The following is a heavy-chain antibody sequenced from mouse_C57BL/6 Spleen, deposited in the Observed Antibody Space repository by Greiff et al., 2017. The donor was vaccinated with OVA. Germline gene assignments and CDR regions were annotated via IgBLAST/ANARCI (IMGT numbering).Heavy chain of an antibody. CDR2: FYPGSGSI. V-gene: IGHV1-62-2*01. D-gene: IGHD2-1*01. CDR3: ARQDYGNFLYAY. J-gene: IGHJ3*01. CDR1: GYTFTEYT. Sequence: QVQLKQSGAELAKPGASVKLSCKASGYTFTEYTIHWVKQRSGQGLEWIGWFYPGSGSIKYNEKFKDKATLTADKSSSTVYMELSRLTSEVSAVYFGARQDYGNFLYAYWGQATLVTVSA.